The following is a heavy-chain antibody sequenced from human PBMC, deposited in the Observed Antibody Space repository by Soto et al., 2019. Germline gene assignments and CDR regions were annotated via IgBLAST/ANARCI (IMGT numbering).Heavy chain of an antibody. CDR3: ARVYGSGSYPWYYYGMDV. V-gene: IGHV3-74*01. D-gene: IGHD3-10*01. J-gene: IGHJ6*02. CDR1: GFTFSSYW. CDR2: INSDGSST. Sequence: EVQLVESGGGLVQPGGSLRLSCAASGFTFSSYWMHWVRQAPGKGLVWVSRINSDGSSTSYADSVKGRFTISRDNAKNTLYLQMNSLRAEDTAVYYCARVYGSGSYPWYYYGMDVWGQGTTVTVSS.